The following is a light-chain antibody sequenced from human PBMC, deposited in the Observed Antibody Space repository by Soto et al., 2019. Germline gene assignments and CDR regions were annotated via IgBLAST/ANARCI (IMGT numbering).Light chain of an antibody. CDR2: WAS. Sequence: DIVMTQSPDSLAVSLGERATINCKSSQSVLYSSNNKNYLAWYQQQPGQPPKLLIYWASTRDSGVPDRFSGSGSGTDFTLTISSLQAEDVAVYYCQQYDSTPPTFGQGTKVEIK. CDR1: QSVLYSSNNKNY. CDR3: QQYDSTPPT. J-gene: IGKJ1*01. V-gene: IGKV4-1*01.